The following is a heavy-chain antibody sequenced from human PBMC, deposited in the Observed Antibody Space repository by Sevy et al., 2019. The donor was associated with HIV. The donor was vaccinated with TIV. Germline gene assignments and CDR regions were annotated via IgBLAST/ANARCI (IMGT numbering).Heavy chain of an antibody. V-gene: IGHV3-30*02. Sequence: GGSLRLSCAASGFTFRSYGMHWVRQAPGKGLEWVAFIRYDGTTKYYADSVKGRFTISRDNSKNTLYLQMNSLRPEDTSVYYCAKGLGMVQGALLSEDWWGQGTMVTVSS. D-gene: IGHD3-10*01. CDR3: AKGLGMVQGALLSEDW. CDR1: GFTFRSYG. CDR2: IRYDGTTK. J-gene: IGHJ3*01.